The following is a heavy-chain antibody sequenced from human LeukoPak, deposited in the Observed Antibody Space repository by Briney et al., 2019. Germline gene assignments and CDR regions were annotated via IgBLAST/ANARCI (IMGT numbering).Heavy chain of an antibody. J-gene: IGHJ4*02. Sequence: HGGALSVSCPASGFTFSSFALHWVRQAAGKGLDGVGVVSFDGRINSYADSEKGRFTISRDDSENKMYLHMSSLRAEDTAVYYCAREKFGYYYDSSDYYPIAIWGQGTLVTVSS. D-gene: IGHD3-22*01. V-gene: IGHV3-30*04. CDR3: AREKFGYYYDSSDYYPIAI. CDR2: VSFDGRIN. CDR1: GFTFSSFA.